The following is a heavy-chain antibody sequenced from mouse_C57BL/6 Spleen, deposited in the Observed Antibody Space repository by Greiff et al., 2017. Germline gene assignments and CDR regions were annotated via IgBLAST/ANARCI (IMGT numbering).Heavy chain of an antibody. V-gene: IGHV3-6*01. J-gene: IGHJ3*01. Sequence: EVKLQESGPGLVKPSQSLSLTCSVTGYSITSGYYWNWIRQFPGNKLEWMGYISNDGSNTYNPSPKNRISLTRDTSKNQFFLKLNSVTTEDTATYYCSRVYPVFAYWGQGTLVTVSA. CDR3: SRVYPVFAY. CDR2: ISNDGSN. D-gene: IGHD2-1*01. CDR1: GYSITSGYY.